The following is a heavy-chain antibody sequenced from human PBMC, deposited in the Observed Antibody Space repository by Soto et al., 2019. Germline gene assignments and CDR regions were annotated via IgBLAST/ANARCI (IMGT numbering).Heavy chain of an antibody. CDR2: INHSGST. Sequence: KGLAWIVEINHSGSTNYNPSLKNRVTISVDTSKNQFSLKLSSVTAADTAVYYFFFFFQAEDGIRDVRSVSAFLLNRSSDL. J-gene: IGHJ2*01. V-gene: IGHV4-34*01. CDR3: FFFFQAEDGIRDVRSVSAFLLNRSSDL. D-gene: IGHD3-10*02.